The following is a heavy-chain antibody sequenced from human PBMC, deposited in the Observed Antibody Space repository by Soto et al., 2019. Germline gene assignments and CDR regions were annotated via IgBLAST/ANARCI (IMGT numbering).Heavy chain of an antibody. CDR3: ARGAHXDTAMVHSFYYYYGMDV. J-gene: IGHJ6*02. D-gene: IGHD5-18*01. CDR2: IIPIFGTA. V-gene: IGHV1-69*13. Sequence: GASVKVSCKASGGTFSSYAISWVRQAPGQGLGWMGGIIPIFGTANYAQKFQGRVTITADESTSTAYMELSSLRSEDTAVYYCARGAHXDTAMVHSFYYYYGMDVWGQGTTVTVSS. CDR1: GGTFSSYA.